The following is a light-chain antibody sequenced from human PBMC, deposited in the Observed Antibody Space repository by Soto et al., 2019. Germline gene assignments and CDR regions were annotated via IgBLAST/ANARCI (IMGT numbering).Light chain of an antibody. J-gene: IGKJ5*01. V-gene: IGKV1-33*01. CDR2: DAS. CDR3: QRYYSLPPP. Sequence: DIQMTQSPSSLSASVGDRVTITCQASRDIGKYLNWFQEKPGKAPKLLIYDASNLQTGVPSRFSGSGSGTDFTFTISSLQPEDFATYYCQRYYSLPPPFGQGTRLEIK. CDR1: RDIGKY.